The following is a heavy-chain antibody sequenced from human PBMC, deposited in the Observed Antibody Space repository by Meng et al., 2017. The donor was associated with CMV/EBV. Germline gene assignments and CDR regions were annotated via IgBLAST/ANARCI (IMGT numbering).Heavy chain of an antibody. D-gene: IGHD6-13*01. CDR2: INSDESST. V-gene: IGHV3-74*01. CDR1: GFTFSSYW. Sequence: GGSLRLSCAASGFTFSSYWMHWVRQAPGKGLVWVSRINSDESSTSYADSVKGRFTISRDNAKNTLYLQMNSLRAEDTAVYYCARRPGYSSSWSGDAFDIWGQGTMVTVSS. J-gene: IGHJ3*02. CDR3: ARRPGYSSSWSGDAFDI.